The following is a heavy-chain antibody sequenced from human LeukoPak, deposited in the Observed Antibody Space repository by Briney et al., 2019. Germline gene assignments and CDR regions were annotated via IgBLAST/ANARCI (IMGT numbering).Heavy chain of an antibody. CDR2: ISYTGST. CDR3: ARDSAYDILTGYSYNWFDP. CDR1: GGSLSSYY. D-gene: IGHD3-9*01. V-gene: IGHV4-59*01. J-gene: IGHJ5*02. Sequence: SETLSLTCTVSGGSLSSYYWSWIRQPPGKGLEWIGYISYTGSTNYKPSLKSRVTISVDTSKNQFSLKLSSVTAADTAVYYCARDSAYDILTGYSYNWFDPWGQGTLVTVSS.